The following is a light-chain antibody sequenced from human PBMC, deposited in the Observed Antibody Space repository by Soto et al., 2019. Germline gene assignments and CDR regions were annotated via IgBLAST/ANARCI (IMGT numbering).Light chain of an antibody. CDR1: SSNIRSNY. CDR3: AAWDDSLSGVV. CDR2: NNN. Sequence: QSVLTQPPSASGTPGQRVTISCSGSSSNIRSNYVYWYQQLPGTAPKLLIYNNNQWPSGVPDRISGSKSGTSASLAISGLRSEDEADYYCAAWDDSLSGVVFGGGTKVTVL. V-gene: IGLV1-47*01. J-gene: IGLJ2*01.